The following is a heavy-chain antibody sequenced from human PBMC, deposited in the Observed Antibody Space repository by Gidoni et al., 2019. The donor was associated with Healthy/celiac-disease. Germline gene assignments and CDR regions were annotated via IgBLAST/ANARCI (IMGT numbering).Heavy chain of an antibody. J-gene: IGHJ3*02. CDR3: ARGRMRYYYDSSGYYYVLPDAFDI. Sequence: QVQLVQSGAEVKKPGASVKVSCKASGYTFTSYDINWVRQATGQGLEWMGWMNPNSGNTGYAQKFQGRVTMTRNTSISPAYMELSSLRSEDTSVYYWARGRMRYYYDSSGYYYVLPDAFDIWGQGTMVTVSS. D-gene: IGHD3-22*01. V-gene: IGHV1-8*01. CDR1: GYTFTSYD. CDR2: MNPNSGNT.